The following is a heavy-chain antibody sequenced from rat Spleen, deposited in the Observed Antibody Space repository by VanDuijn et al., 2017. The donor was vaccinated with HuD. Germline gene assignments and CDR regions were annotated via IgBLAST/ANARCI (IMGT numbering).Heavy chain of an antibody. J-gene: IGHJ2*01. V-gene: IGHV5-25*01. D-gene: IGHD1-10*01. CDR2: ITNTGVTP. CDR1: GLSFSNYD. Sequence: EVQLVESGGGLVQPGRSMKLSCAASGLSFSNYDMAWIRQAPGKGLEWVSSITNTGVTPYYQDSVRGRFTISRDNAKNTLYLQMNSLRSEDTATYFCTRGGNYDFDYWGQGVMVTVSS. CDR3: TRGGNYDFDY.